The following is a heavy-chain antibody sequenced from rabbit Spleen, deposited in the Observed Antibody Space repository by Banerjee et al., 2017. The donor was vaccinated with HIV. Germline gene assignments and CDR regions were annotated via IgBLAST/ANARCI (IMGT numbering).Heavy chain of an antibody. D-gene: IGHD7-1*01. CDR3: ARESTSTDDARFDL. Sequence: QEQLVESGGDLVKPGTSLTLTCTASEFSFNSGHDMCWVRQAPGKGLEWIACIAGGAAAATYYASWAKGRFTISKTSPTTVTLQMTSLTAADTATYLCARESTSTDDARFDLWGPGTLVTVS. CDR2: IAGGAAAAT. CDR1: EFSFNSGHD. V-gene: IGHV1S45*01. J-gene: IGHJ4*01.